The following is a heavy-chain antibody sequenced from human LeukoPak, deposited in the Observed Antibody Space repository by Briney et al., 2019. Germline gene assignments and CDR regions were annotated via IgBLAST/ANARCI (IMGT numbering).Heavy chain of an antibody. V-gene: IGHV4-4*07. CDR2: IYSGGST. CDR3: ARENTGSYREFDY. J-gene: IGHJ4*02. Sequence: SETLSLTCTVSGGSISSYYWSWIRQPAGKGLEWIGRIYSGGSTNYNPSLKSRVTMSVDSSNNQFSLKLSSVTAADTAVSYCARENTGSYREFDYWGQGTLVTVSS. D-gene: IGHD1-26*01. CDR1: GGSISSYY.